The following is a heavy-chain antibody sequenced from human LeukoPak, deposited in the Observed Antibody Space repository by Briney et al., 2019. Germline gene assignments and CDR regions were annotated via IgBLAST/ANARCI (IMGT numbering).Heavy chain of an antibody. V-gene: IGHV3-23*01. D-gene: IGHD2-2*02. CDR3: AKERYCSSTSCYTGIFDY. CDR2: ISGSGGST. CDR1: GFTFSTYA. Sequence: PGGSLRLSCAGSGFTFSTYAMSWVRQAPGKGLEWVSGISGSGGSTYYADSVKGRFTISRDNSKNTLYLQMNSLRAEDTAVYYCAKERYCSSTSCYTGIFDYWGQGTLVTVSS. J-gene: IGHJ4*02.